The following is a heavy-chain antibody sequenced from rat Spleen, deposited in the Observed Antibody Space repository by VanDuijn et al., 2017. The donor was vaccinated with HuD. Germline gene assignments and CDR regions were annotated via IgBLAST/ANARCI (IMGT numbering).Heavy chain of an antibody. CDR1: GFTFSDYY. D-gene: IGHD1-11*01. CDR3: ARRTEGIDYFDY. Sequence: EVQLVESDGGLVQPGRSLKLSCAASGFTFSDYYMARVRLAPTKGLEWVTTISYDGSSTYYRDSVKGRFTISRDNAKSTLYLQMDSLRSEDTATYYCARRTEGIDYFDYWGQGVMVTVSS. J-gene: IGHJ2*01. V-gene: IGHV5-29*01. CDR2: ISYDGSST.